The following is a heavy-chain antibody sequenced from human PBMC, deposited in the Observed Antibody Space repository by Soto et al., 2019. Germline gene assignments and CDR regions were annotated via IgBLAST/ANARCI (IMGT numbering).Heavy chain of an antibody. CDR1: GGTFSRYA. CDR2: IIPIFGTA. D-gene: IGHD3-10*01. V-gene: IGHV1-69*13. Sequence: SVKVSCKASGGTFSRYASSWVRQAPGQGLEWMGGIIPIFGTANYAQKFQGRVTITADESTSTAYMELSSLRSEDTAVYYCAREGDYYGSGSYPTPGMDVWGQGTTVTVSS. CDR3: AREGDYYGSGSYPTPGMDV. J-gene: IGHJ6*02.